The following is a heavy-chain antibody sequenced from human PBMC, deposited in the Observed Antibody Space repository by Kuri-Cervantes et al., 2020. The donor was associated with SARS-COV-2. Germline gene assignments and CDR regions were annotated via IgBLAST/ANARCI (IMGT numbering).Heavy chain of an antibody. V-gene: IGHV3-48*01. J-gene: IGHJ4*02. CDR2: ISGSSSRI. CDR3: ARDEDYAFDY. Sequence: GESLKISCATSGFTFSTYSMNWVRQAPGKGLEWVSYISGSSSRIYHADSVKGRFTISRDYAKNSVYLQMKSLRAEDTAVYYCARDEDYAFDYWGQGTLVTVSS. D-gene: IGHD4-17*01. CDR1: GFTFSTYS.